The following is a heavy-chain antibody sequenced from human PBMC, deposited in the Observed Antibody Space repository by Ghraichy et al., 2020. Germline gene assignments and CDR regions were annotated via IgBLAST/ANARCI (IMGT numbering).Heavy chain of an antibody. CDR3: ARGRLRGSSSTKGYYYYGMDV. Sequence: SETLSLTCAVYGGSFSGYYWSWIRQPPGKGLEWIGEINHSGSTNYNPSLKSRVTISVDTSKNQFSLKLSSVTAADTAVYYCARGRLRGSSSTKGYYYYGMDVWGQGTTVTVSS. CDR2: INHSGST. D-gene: IGHD6-6*01. CDR1: GGSFSGYY. V-gene: IGHV4-34*01. J-gene: IGHJ6*02.